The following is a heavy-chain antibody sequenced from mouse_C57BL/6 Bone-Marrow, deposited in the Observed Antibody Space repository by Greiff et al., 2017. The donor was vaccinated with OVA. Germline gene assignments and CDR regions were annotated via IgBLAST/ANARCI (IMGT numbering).Heavy chain of an antibody. Sequence: VQLQQPGAELVRPGTSVKLSCKASGYTFTSYWMHWVKQRPGQGLEWIGVIDPSDSYTNYNQKFKGKATLTVDTSSSTAYMQLSSLTSEDSAVYYCAGNYGSYWGQGTLVTVSA. CDR1: GYTFTSYW. CDR3: AGNYGSY. V-gene: IGHV1-59*01. D-gene: IGHD1-1*01. J-gene: IGHJ3*01. CDR2: IDPSDSYT.